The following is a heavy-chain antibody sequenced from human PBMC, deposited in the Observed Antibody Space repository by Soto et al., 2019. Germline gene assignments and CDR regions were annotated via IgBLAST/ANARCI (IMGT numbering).Heavy chain of an antibody. Sequence: QITLQESGPTLVNLTQTLTLTCTFSGFSFTTAGVAVGWIRQTPGGALEWLTLIYYNDDRRFSPSLKTRLTITGDTSKNQVVLSLTNVDPGDTGTYFCAHSDGGYEIIYFDFWGQGIPVTVSP. CDR2: IYYNDDR. CDR3: AHSDGGYEIIYFDF. D-gene: IGHD5-12*01. J-gene: IGHJ4*02. CDR1: GFSFTTAGVA. V-gene: IGHV2-5*01.